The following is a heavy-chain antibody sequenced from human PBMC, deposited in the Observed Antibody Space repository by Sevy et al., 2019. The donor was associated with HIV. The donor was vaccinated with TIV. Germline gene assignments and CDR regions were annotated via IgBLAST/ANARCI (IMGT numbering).Heavy chain of an antibody. CDR2: ISYSGST. CDR3: ARVPPPFGLGAWFDP. D-gene: IGHD3-3*01. J-gene: IGHJ5*02. V-gene: IGHV4-59*01. CDR1: GGSIISYY. Sequence: SETLSLTCTVSGGSIISYYWSWIRQPPGKGLEWIGYISYSGSTNYNPSLKSRVTISIDTSKNQFSLKLSSVTAADTAVYYCARVPPPFGLGAWFDPWGQGTLVTVSS.